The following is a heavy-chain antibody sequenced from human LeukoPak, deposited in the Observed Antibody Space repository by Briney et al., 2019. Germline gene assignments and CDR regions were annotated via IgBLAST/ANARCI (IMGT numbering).Heavy chain of an antibody. V-gene: IGHV4-31*03. CDR1: GGSISSGGYY. CDR2: IYYSGST. Sequence: SETLSLTCTVSGGSISSGGYYWGWIRQHPGKGLEWIGYIYYSGSTYYNPSLKSRVTISVDTSKNQFSLKLSSVTAADTAVYYCARTYSSSSGAFDYWGQGTLVTVSS. D-gene: IGHD6-6*01. J-gene: IGHJ4*02. CDR3: ARTYSSSSGAFDY.